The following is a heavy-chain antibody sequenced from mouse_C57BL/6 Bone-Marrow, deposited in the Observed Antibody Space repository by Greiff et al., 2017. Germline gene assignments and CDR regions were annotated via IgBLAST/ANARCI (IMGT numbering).Heavy chain of an antibody. CDR1: GYTFTSYW. CDR2: INPSSGYT. J-gene: IGHJ1*03. Sequence: VQLQQSGAELAKPGASVKLSCKASGYTFTSYWLHWVKQRPGQGLEWIGYINPSSGYTKYNQKFKDKATLTADKSSSPAYMQLSSLTYEDSAVXYCARSYYSNYVYWYFDVWGTGTTVTVSS. CDR3: ARSYYSNYVYWYFDV. D-gene: IGHD2-5*01. V-gene: IGHV1-7*01.